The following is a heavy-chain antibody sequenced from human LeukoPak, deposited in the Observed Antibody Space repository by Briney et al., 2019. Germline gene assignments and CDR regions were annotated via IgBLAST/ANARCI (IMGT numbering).Heavy chain of an antibody. CDR2: ISSSSSNI. CDR1: GFTFSTYS. D-gene: IGHD1-1*01. V-gene: IGHV3-48*01. Sequence: GGSLRLSCAASGFTFSTYSMNWVRQAPGKGLEWVSYISSSSSNIFHADSVKGRFTISRDNAKDSLFLQMNSLRAEDTALYYCARDAVMGTTPFYFDYWGQGALVTVSS. CDR3: ARDAVMGTTPFYFDY. J-gene: IGHJ4*02.